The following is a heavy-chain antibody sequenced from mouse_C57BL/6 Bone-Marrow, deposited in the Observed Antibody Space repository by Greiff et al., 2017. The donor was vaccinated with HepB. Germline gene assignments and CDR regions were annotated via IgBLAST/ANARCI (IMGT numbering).Heavy chain of an antibody. CDR3: ARTGYYGSSCGAY. Sequence: VQLQQSGPELVKPGASVKMSCKASGYTFTDYNMHWVKQSHGKSLEWIGYINPNNGGTSYNQKFKGKATLTVNKSSSTAYMELRSLTSEDSAVYYYARTGYYGSSCGAYWGRGTLVTVTA. J-gene: IGHJ3*01. D-gene: IGHD1-1*01. V-gene: IGHV1-22*01. CDR2: INPNNGGT. CDR1: GYTFTDYN.